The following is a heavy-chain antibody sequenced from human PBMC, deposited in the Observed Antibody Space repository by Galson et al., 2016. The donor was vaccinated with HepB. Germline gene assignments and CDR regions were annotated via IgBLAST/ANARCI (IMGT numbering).Heavy chain of an antibody. J-gene: IGHJ4*02. CDR2: IRARAYGGTG. Sequence: SLRFSCAGSGLTFGDYAMSWFRQAPGKGLEWVSFIRARAYGGTGEYAASVEGRFTISREDRQSIAYLKMTSLTTEDTGVYYCASVSYCGSGSCFRPDDDWGQGTLVVVSS. D-gene: IGHD3-10*01. CDR1: GLTFGDYA. V-gene: IGHV3-49*03. CDR3: ASVSYCGSGSCFRPDDD.